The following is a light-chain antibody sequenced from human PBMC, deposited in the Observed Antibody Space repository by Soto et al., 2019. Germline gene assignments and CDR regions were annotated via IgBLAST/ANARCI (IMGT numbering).Light chain of an antibody. Sequence: EILVTQSPSTLSLSPGERANLSFRVSQSVRNKVAWYQQKVGQAPRLLIYGASSRATGIPDRFSGSGSGTDFTLTISRLEPEDFAVYYCQQYGSSPRTFGQGTRLEI. V-gene: IGKV3-20*01. J-gene: IGKJ5*01. CDR2: GAS. CDR1: QSVRNK. CDR3: QQYGSSPRT.